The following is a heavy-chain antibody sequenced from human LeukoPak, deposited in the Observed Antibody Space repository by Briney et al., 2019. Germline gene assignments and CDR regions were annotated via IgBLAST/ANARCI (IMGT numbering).Heavy chain of an antibody. CDR2: IYYSGST. J-gene: IGHJ3*02. D-gene: IGHD2-15*01. CDR3: ARARVVAAFLRDAFDI. V-gene: IGHV4-59*01. Sequence: SETLSLTCTVSGGSISSYYWSWIQQPPGKGLEWIGYIYYSGSTNYNPSLKSRVTISVDTSKNQFSLKLSSVTAADTAVYYCARARVVAAFLRDAFDIWGQGTMVTVSS. CDR1: GGSISSYY.